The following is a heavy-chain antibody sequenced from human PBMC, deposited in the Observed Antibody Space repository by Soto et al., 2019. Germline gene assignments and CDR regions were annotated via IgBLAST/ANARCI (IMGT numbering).Heavy chain of an antibody. Sequence: EVQLVESGGGLIQPGGSLRLSCEASGFSFSDSGMNWVRRAPGKGLEWISYISSSSRTIYYAASVEGRFTASRDNVKSSVHLQMNSLRGEDTGVYYCARTRMEWALYFDNWGRGTLVTVSS. D-gene: IGHD3-3*01. CDR3: ARTRMEWALYFDN. V-gene: IGHV3-48*01. CDR1: GFSFSDSG. J-gene: IGHJ4*02. CDR2: ISSSSRTI.